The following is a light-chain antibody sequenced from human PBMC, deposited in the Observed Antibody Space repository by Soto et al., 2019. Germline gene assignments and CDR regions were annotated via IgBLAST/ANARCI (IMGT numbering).Light chain of an antibody. V-gene: IGLV4-69*01. Sequence: QSVLTQSPSASASLGASVKLTCTLSSGHSSYAIAWHQQQPEKGPRYLMKLYSEGSHIKGDGIPDRFSGSSSGAARYLTGPSPEFEDEADYCCQTWGDDIVIFGRGTQLTVL. CDR3: QTWGDDIVI. J-gene: IGLJ7*01. CDR2: LYSEGSH. CDR1: SGHSSYA.